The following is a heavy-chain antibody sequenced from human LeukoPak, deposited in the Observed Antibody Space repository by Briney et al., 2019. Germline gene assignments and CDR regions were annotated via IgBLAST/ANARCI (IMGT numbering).Heavy chain of an antibody. J-gene: IGHJ4*02. CDR2: IKRDGSEK. CDR3: ERLRSGYDSGYYFDY. Sequence: PGGSLRLSCAASGFTFSSYAMSWVRQTPGKGLEWVANIKRDGSEKYYMDSVKGRFTISRDNAKNSLYLQMNSLRAEDTAVYYCERLRSGYDSGYYFDYWGQGTLVTVSS. V-gene: IGHV3-7*01. D-gene: IGHD5-12*01. CDR1: GFTFSSYA.